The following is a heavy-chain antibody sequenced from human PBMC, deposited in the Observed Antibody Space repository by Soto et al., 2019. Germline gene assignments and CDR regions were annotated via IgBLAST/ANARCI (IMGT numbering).Heavy chain of an antibody. CDR3: TDSGSYFGSEYFQH. CDR1: GFTFSNAW. CDR2: IKSKTDGGTT. D-gene: IGHD1-26*01. Sequence: GGSLRLSCAASGFTFSNAWMSWVRQAPGKGLEWVGRIKSKTDGGTTDYAAPVKGRFTISRDDSKNTLYLQMNSLKTEDTAVYYCTDSGSYFGSEYFQHWGQGNLVTVSS. J-gene: IGHJ1*01. V-gene: IGHV3-15*01.